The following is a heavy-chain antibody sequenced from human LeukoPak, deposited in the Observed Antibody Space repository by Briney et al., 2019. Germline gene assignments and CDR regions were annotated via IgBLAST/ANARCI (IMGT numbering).Heavy chain of an antibody. Sequence: GASVKVSCKASGYTFTGYYMHWVRQAPGQGLGWMGWINPNSGGTNYAQKFQGRVTMTRDTSISTAYMELSRLRSDDTAVYYCARASSWYYYGMDVWGQGTTVTVSS. CDR1: GYTFTGYY. J-gene: IGHJ6*02. V-gene: IGHV1-2*02. D-gene: IGHD3-10*01. CDR3: ARASSWYYYGMDV. CDR2: INPNSGGT.